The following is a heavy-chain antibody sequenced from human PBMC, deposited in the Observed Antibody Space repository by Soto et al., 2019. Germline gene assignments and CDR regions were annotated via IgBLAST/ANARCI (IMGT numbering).Heavy chain of an antibody. V-gene: IGHV3-53*04. Sequence: GGSLRLSCAASGFTVSSNYMSWVRQAPGKGLEWVSVIYSGGSTYYADSVKGRFTISRHNSKNTLYLQMNSLRAEATAVYYCARDDSSGCFDYWGQGTLVTVSS. CDR3: ARDDSSGCFDY. CDR1: GFTVSSNY. D-gene: IGHD3-22*01. J-gene: IGHJ4*02. CDR2: IYSGGST.